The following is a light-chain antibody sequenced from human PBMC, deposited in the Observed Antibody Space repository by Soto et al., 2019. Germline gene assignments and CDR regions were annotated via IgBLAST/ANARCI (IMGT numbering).Light chain of an antibody. CDR2: GAS. J-gene: IGKJ5*01. CDR1: QSVSNNY. V-gene: IGKV3-20*01. Sequence: EIVLTQSPGTLSLSPGERATLSCRASQSVSNNYLAWCQQKPGQAPRLLIYGASNRATGIPDRFSGSGSGTDFTLTISRLEPEDFAVYYCQQYKNWPPITFGQGTRLEIK. CDR3: QQYKNWPPIT.